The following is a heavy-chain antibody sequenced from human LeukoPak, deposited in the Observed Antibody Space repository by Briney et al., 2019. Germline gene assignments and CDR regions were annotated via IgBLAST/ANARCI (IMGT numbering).Heavy chain of an antibody. CDR3: ARTGRSGSYSYYFDY. CDR1: GGSISNIKW. CDR2: IYHSGST. J-gene: IGHJ4*02. D-gene: IGHD1-26*01. Sequence: SETLSLTCAVSGGSISNIKWWSWVRQPPGKGLEWIGEIYHSGSTNYNPSLKSRVTISVDKSKNQFSLKLNSVTAADTAVYYCARTGRSGSYSYYFDYWGQGTLVTVSS. V-gene: IGHV4-4*02.